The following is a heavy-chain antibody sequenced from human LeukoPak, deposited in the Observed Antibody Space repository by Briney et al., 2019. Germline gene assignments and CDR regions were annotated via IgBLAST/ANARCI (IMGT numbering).Heavy chain of an antibody. CDR3: ARTEHGNYYDSSGYPHTWYYYMDV. CDR2: ISAYNGNT. Sequence: ASVKVSCKASGYTVTSYGMSWVRQAPGQGLEGRGWISAYNGNTNYAQKLQGRVTMTTDTSTSTAYMELRSLRSDDTAVYYCARTEHGNYYDSSGYPHTWYYYMDVRGKGTTVTISS. D-gene: IGHD3-22*01. J-gene: IGHJ6*03. V-gene: IGHV1-18*01. CDR1: GYTVTSYG.